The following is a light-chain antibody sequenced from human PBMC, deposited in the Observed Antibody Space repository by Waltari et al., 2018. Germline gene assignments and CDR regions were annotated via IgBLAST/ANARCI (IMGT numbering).Light chain of an antibody. V-gene: IGKV1-5*03. CDR3: QQYNSRPWT. Sequence: IQITQSPSTLPASVADSLTIPRRASHSPGSWLAWSHQKPGKAPKLLIDQASTLEDGVPPRFSSSTIETEFTLTISGLQPDDFGTYYCQQYNSRPWTFGQGTKVEL. J-gene: IGKJ1*01. CDR1: HSPGSW. CDR2: QAS.